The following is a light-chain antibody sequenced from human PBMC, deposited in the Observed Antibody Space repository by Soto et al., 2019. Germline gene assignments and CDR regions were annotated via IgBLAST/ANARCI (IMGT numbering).Light chain of an antibody. V-gene: IGKV3D-15*01. CDR1: ERLTTN. CDR2: GTY. Sequence: EIVMTQSPATLSVSPGEGVTLSCRASERLTTNLAWYQQSPGQAPRLLIYGTYTRATGIPTRFSGSGTGTEFTLTISSLESEDFAVYYCQQYNKWPRTFGRGTKVDIX. CDR3: QQYNKWPRT. J-gene: IGKJ4*01.